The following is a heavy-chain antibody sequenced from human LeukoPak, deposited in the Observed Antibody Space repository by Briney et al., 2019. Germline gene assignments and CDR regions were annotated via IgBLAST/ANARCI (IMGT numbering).Heavy chain of an antibody. CDR2: IIPIFGTA. V-gene: IGHV1-69*06. CDR3: ARGGSSTSWYYYYYMDV. Sequence: ASVKVSCKASGGTFSSYAISWVRQAPGQGLEWMGGIIPIFGTANYAQKFQGRVTITADKSTSTAYMELSSLRSEDTAVYYCARGGSSTSWYYYYYMDVWGKGTTVTVSS. D-gene: IGHD2-2*01. CDR1: GGTFSSYA. J-gene: IGHJ6*03.